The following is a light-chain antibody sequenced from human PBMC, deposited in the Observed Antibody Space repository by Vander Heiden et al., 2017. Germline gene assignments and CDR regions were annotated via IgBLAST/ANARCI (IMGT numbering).Light chain of an antibody. V-gene: IGKV6-21*01. J-gene: IGKJ2*01. CDR3: HQTRSLPNT. CDR1: QSINSS. CDR2: YAS. Sequence: EVVLTQSPEFQSVTPREKVTITCRASQSINSSLHWYQQKPDQSPKFLIKYASQSFSGVPSRFSDSGSGTDFTLTINSLEAEDAATYYCHQTRSLPNTFGKGTKLEIK.